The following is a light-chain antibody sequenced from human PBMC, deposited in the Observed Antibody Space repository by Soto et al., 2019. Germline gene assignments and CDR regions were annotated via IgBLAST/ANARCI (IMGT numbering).Light chain of an antibody. CDR3: QQYGGSHPYT. V-gene: IGKV3-20*01. Sequence: VLTQSPGTLSLSPGERATISCRASQTISSSYLAWYQRKPGQAPRLLIYGVSTRATGIPHRFSGSGSGTDFTLTISRLEPEDCGVYYCQQYGGSHPYTFGQGTRLEIK. CDR1: QTISSSY. J-gene: IGKJ2*01. CDR2: GVS.